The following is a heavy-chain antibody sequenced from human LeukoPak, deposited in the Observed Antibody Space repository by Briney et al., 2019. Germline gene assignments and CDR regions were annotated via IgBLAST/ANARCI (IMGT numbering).Heavy chain of an antibody. CDR1: GFTFSNAW. CDR3: TTELTVDAIFGVVISWVDC. Sequence: SGGSLRLSCAASGFTFSNAWMNWVRQAPGKGLEWVGRIKSKTDGGTTDYAAPVKGRFTISRDDSKNTLYLQMNSLKTEDTAVYYCTTELTVDAIFGVVISWVDCWGQGTLVTVSS. V-gene: IGHV3-15*07. CDR2: IKSKTDGGTT. D-gene: IGHD3-3*01. J-gene: IGHJ4*02.